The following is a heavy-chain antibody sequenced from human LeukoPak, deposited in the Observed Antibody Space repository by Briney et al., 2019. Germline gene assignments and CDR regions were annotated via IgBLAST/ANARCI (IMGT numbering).Heavy chain of an antibody. CDR1: GFTFSSYA. J-gene: IGHJ4*02. D-gene: IGHD4-17*01. CDR2: ISGRDGST. CDR3: AKSDYGDYHFDY. Sequence: GGSLRLSCAASGFTFSSYAMSWVRQAPGKGLEWVSSISGRDGSTYYADSVKGRFTISRDNSKNTLYLQMNSLRAEDTAVYYCAKSDYGDYHFDYWGQGTLVTVSS. V-gene: IGHV3-23*01.